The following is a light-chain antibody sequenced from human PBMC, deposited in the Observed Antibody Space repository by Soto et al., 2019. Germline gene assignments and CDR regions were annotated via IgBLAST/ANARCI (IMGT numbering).Light chain of an antibody. V-gene: IGLV2-14*01. CDR3: ISYTGSSTSYV. J-gene: IGLJ1*01. CDR2: GVS. CDR1: RSDIGSYNY. Sequence: QSALTQPASVSGSPGQSITISCSGTRSDIGSYNYVAWYQQFPGKTPKILIYGVSNRPSGVSSRFSGSKSGNTAPLTISGLQAEDEADYYCISYTGSSTSYVFGSGTKVTV.